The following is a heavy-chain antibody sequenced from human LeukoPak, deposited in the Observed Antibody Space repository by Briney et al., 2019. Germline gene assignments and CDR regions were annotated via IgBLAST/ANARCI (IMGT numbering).Heavy chain of an antibody. CDR3: AKDPAGAPEYYFDY. J-gene: IGHJ4*02. Sequence: GRSLRLSCAASGFTFSGYGMHWVRQAPGKGLEWVAVISYDGSNKYYADSVKGRFTISRDNSKNTLYLQTNSLRAEDTAVYYCAKDPAGAPEYYFDYWGQGTLVTVSS. CDR2: ISYDGSNK. D-gene: IGHD1-14*01. CDR1: GFTFSGYG. V-gene: IGHV3-30*18.